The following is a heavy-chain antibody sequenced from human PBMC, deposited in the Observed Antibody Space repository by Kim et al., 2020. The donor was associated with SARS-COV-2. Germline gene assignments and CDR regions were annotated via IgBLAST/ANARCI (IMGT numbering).Heavy chain of an antibody. CDR2: TYYSGST. CDR3: ARDSSSWSGWFDP. J-gene: IGHJ5*02. CDR1: GGSISSNY. Sequence: SETLSLTCTVSGGSISSNYWCCIRHPPGKGLEWWGYTYYSGSTNYNPSLQSSVTISVDTSKNQFFLKLLSVTAAATAGYYCARDSSSWSGWFDPWGQGTLVTVSS. D-gene: IGHD6-13*01. V-gene: IGHV4-59*01.